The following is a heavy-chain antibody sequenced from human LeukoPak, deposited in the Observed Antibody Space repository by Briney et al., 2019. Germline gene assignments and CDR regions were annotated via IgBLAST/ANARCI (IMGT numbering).Heavy chain of an antibody. CDR2: IYYSGST. CDR1: GGSISSGGYY. CDR3: ARIWDSSGCLDY. V-gene: IGHV4-31*03. Sequence: PSQTLSLTCTVSGGSISSGGYYWSWIRQHPGKGLEWIGYIYYSGSTYYNPSLKSRATISVDTSKNQFSLKLSSVTAADTAVYYCARIWDSSGCLDYWGQGTLVTVSS. J-gene: IGHJ4*02. D-gene: IGHD3-22*01.